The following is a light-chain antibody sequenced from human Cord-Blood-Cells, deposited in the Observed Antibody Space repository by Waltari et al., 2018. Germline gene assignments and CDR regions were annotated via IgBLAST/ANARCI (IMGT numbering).Light chain of an antibody. J-gene: IGKJ2*01. CDR2: WAS. CDR1: QIVLYVSNNKNY. Sequence: DIGMTQSPDSLAVSLGERAPINRKSSQIVLYVSNNKNYLAWYQQKTGQPPKLLIYWASTRESGVPDRFSGSGSGTDFTLTISSLQAEDVSVYYCQQYYSTPYTFGQGTKLEIK. V-gene: IGKV4-1*01. CDR3: QQYYSTPYT.